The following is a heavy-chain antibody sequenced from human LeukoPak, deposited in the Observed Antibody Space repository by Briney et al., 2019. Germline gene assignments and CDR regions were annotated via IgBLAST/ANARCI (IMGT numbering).Heavy chain of an antibody. Sequence: PGGSLRLSCAASGFTFSSYSMNWVRQAPGKGLEWVSSISSSSSYIYYADSVKGRFTFSRDNAKNSLYLQMNSLRAEDTAVYYCAAMIVVVKGLDYWGQGTLVTVSS. CDR2: ISSSSSYI. CDR1: GFTFSSYS. J-gene: IGHJ4*02. CDR3: AAMIVVVKGLDY. D-gene: IGHD3-22*01. V-gene: IGHV3-21*01.